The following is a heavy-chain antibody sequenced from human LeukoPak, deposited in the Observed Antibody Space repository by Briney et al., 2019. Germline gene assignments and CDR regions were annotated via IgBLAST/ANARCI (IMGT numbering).Heavy chain of an antibody. CDR3: AKLLGYCSSTSCYADFDY. CDR1: GFTFSSYG. D-gene: IGHD2-2*01. V-gene: IGHV3-30*18. Sequence: GGSLRLSCAASGFTFSSYGMHWVRQAPGKGLEWVAVISYDGSNKYYADSVKGRFTISRDNSKNTLYLQMNSLRAEDTAVYYCAKLLGYCSSTSCYADFDYWGQGTLVTVSS. CDR2: ISYDGSNK. J-gene: IGHJ4*02.